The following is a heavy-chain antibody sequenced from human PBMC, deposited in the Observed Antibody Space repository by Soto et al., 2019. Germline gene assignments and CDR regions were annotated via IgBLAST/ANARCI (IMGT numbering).Heavy chain of an antibody. CDR2: ISSSSSYI. Sequence: EVQLVESGGGLVKPGGSLRLSCAASGFTFSSYSMNWVRQAPGKGLEWVSSISSSSSYIYYADSVKGRFTISRDNAKNSLYLQMNSLRAEDTAVYYCARTGRDCTNGGCYVRFDYWGQGTLVTVSS. CDR3: ARTGRDCTNGGCYVRFDY. J-gene: IGHJ4*02. D-gene: IGHD2-8*01. CDR1: GFTFSSYS. V-gene: IGHV3-21*01.